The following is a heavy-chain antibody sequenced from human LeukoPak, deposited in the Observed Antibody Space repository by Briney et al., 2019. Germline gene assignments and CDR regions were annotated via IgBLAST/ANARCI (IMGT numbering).Heavy chain of an antibody. CDR1: GYTFTGYY. J-gene: IGHJ3*02. D-gene: IGHD2-2*01. Sequence: ASVKVSCKASGYTFTGYYMHWVRQAPGQGLEWMGWINPNSGGTNYAQKFQGRVTMTRVTSISTAYMELSRLRSDDTAVYYCARDYSTYCSSTSCQTAHDIWGQGTMVTVSS. V-gene: IGHV1-2*02. CDR3: ARDYSTYCSSTSCQTAHDI. CDR2: INPNSGGT.